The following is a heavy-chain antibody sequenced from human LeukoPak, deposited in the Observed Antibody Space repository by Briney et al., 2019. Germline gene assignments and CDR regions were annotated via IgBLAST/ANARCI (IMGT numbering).Heavy chain of an antibody. Sequence: SETLSLTCTVSGGSISSSSYYWGWIRQPPGKGLEWIGSIYYSGSTYYNPSLKSRVTISVDTSKNQFSLELRSVTAADTAVYYCARVVQSTDSSGFYLPEYFQHWGQGTLVTVSS. J-gene: IGHJ1*01. V-gene: IGHV4-39*07. CDR2: IYYSGST. D-gene: IGHD3-22*01. CDR1: GGSISSSSYY. CDR3: ARVVQSTDSSGFYLPEYFQH.